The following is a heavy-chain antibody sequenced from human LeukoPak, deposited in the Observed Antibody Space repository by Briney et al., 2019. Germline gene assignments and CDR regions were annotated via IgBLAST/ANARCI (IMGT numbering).Heavy chain of an antibody. CDR3: ARGIAYGDLL. J-gene: IGHJ4*02. CDR2: INPNSGGT. V-gene: IGHV1-2*02. CDR1: GYTFTGYY. D-gene: IGHD4-17*01. Sequence: ASVKVSCKASGYTFTGYYMHWVRQAPGQGLEWMGWINPNSGGTNYAQKFQGRVTMTRDTSISTAYMELSSVTAADTAVYYCARGIAYGDLLWGQGTLVTVSS.